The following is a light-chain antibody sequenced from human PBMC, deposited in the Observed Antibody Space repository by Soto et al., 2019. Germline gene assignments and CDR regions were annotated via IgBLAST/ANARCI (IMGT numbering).Light chain of an antibody. CDR3: QHYGRSPIT. CDR2: TAS. J-gene: IGKJ5*01. Sequence: DIQMTQSPSSLSASVGDRVTITCRASQSISNYLNWYQQKPGKAPKLLIYTASSLQSGVPSRFSGSGSATDFTLTISRLEPEDFALYYCQHYGRSPITFGQGTRLEIK. V-gene: IGKV1-39*01. CDR1: QSISNY.